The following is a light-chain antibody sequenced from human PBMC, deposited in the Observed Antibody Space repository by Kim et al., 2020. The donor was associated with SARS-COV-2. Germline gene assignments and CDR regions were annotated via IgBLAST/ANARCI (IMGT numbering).Light chain of an antibody. J-gene: IGKJ3*01. CDR3: QQYVDHPFT. CDR2: GAS. Sequence: QKPEKAPKLLISGASNLEAGVPSRFGGSGSGRDFTFTIRRLQPDDIATYYCQQYVDHPFTFGPGTKVVIK. V-gene: IGKV1-33*01.